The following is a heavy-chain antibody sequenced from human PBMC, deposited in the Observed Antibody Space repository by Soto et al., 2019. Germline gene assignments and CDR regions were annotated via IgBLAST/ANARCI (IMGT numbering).Heavy chain of an antibody. D-gene: IGHD3-10*01. CDR2: MNPGSGDT. Sequence: ASVKVSCKASGYTFTNNDVTWVRQATGQGLEWMGWMNPGSGDTGYAQKFQGRVTMTRNISIATAYMELSSLRSEDTAIYYCARMATFGSLNWFDPWGQGTLVTAPQ. CDR1: GYTFTNND. CDR3: ARMATFGSLNWFDP. V-gene: IGHV1-8*01. J-gene: IGHJ5*02.